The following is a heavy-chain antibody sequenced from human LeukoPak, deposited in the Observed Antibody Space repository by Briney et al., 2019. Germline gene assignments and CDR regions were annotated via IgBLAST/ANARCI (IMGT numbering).Heavy chain of an antibody. D-gene: IGHD2-2*01. V-gene: IGHV4-34*01. CDR2: INLSGST. Sequence: PSETLSLTCAVYGGSFSGYYWSWIRQPPGKGLEWIGEINLSGSTNYNPSLKSRVTISVDTSKNQFSLKLSSVTAADTAVYYCARVSIPDRSSTSCYEVFDYWGQGTLVTVSS. CDR3: ARVSIPDRSSTSCYEVFDY. J-gene: IGHJ4*02. CDR1: GGSFSGYY.